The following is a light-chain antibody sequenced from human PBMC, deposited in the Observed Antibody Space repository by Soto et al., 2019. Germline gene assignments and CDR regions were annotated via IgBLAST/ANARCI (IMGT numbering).Light chain of an antibody. CDR2: EGR. CDR1: SSDIGSYNL. Sequence: QSVLTQPVSVSGSPGQSITISCTGFSSDIGSYNLVSWYQQRPGKAPKLVIYEGRKRPSGVSNRFSGSKSGNTASLTISGLQTEDEADYYSCSNAGPGTYVSGTGTKVTVL. V-gene: IGLV2-23*01. CDR3: CSNAGPGTYV. J-gene: IGLJ1*01.